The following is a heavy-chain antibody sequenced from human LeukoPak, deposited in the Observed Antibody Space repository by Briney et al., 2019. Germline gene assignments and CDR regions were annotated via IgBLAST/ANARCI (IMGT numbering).Heavy chain of an antibody. D-gene: IGHD6-13*01. J-gene: IGHJ4*02. CDR1: GYAFTSYG. CDR3: ARVGRQPRYSSSWCDY. CDR2: ISAYNGNT. V-gene: IGHV1-18*01. Sequence: GESLKISCKGSGYAFTSYGISWVRQAPGQGLEWMGWISAYNGNTNYAQKLQGRVTMTTDTSTSTAYMELRSPRSDDTAVYYCARVGRQPRYSSSWCDYWGQGTLVTVSS.